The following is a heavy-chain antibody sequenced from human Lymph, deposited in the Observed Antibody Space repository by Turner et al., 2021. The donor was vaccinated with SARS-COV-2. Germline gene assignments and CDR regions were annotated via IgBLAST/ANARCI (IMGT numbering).Heavy chain of an antibody. CDR3: ARDLGTYGMDV. J-gene: IGHJ6*02. D-gene: IGHD6-13*01. CDR1: GIIVSRNY. V-gene: IGHV3-53*02. CDR2: IYSGGTT. Sequence: EVQLVETGGGLIQPGGSLRLSCAASGIIVSRNYMNWVRQAPGKGLEGVSVIYSGGTTYYADSVKGRFTISRDNSKTTLYLKMNSLRVEDTAVYYCARDLGTYGMDVWGQGTTVTVSS.